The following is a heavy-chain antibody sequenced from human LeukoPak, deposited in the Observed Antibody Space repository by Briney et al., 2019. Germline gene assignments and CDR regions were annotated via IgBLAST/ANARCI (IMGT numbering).Heavy chain of an antibody. J-gene: IGHJ4*02. V-gene: IGHV4-4*02. D-gene: IGHD6-25*01. CDR2: FHLDGRT. CDR3: AREGGFYRPLDY. CDR1: GGSVSSTNW. Sequence: PSETLSLTCGVSGGSVSSTNWWTWIRPPPGKGLEWIGEFHLDGRTNFNPSLKSRLTMSVDLSENHVSLKLTSVTAADTAVYYCAREGGFYRPLDYSGQGTLVTVSS.